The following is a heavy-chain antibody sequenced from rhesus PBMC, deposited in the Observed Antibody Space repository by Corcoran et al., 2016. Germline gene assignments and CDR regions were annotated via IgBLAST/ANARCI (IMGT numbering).Heavy chain of an antibody. CDR2: INSGGDST. J-gene: IGHJ6*01. CDR3: AKVPAGYHGLDS. V-gene: IGHV3-103*01. Sequence: EVQLVETGGGLVQPGGSLRLSCAASGFTFSSYAMQWVRQAPGKGLEWLSTINSGGDSTYYEDSVKGRFTISRDNSKNTLSLQMNSLRTEDTAVYYCAKVPAGYHGLDSWGLGVVVTVSS. CDR1: GFTFSSYA.